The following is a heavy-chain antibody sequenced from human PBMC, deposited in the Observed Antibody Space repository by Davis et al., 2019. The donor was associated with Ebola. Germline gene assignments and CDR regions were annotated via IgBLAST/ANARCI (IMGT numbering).Heavy chain of an antibody. CDR2: ISGEGSTT. CDR1: GFTFSSYW. V-gene: IGHV3-74*03. Sequence: PGGSLRLSCEASGFTFSSYWMHWVRQAPGKGLVWVSRISGEGSTTKYADSVKGRFTISRDNAKNSLYLQMNSLRAEDTALYYCTTDPHDYWGQGTLVTVSS. J-gene: IGHJ4*02. CDR3: TTDPHDY.